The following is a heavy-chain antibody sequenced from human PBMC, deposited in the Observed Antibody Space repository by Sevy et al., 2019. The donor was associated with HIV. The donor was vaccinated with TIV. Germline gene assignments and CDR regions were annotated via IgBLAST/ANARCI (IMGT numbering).Heavy chain of an antibody. CDR3: ATAPGYYDSAPFDY. CDR2: IKSKIDGETT. Sequence: GGSLRLSCAVSGFTFNNAWMNWVRQAPGTGLQWVGLIKSKIDGETTDYAATVKGRFTISRDDSKNTLVLQMNSLKIEDTAGYYCATAPGYYDSAPFDYWGPGTLVTVSS. D-gene: IGHD3-22*01. J-gene: IGHJ4*02. V-gene: IGHV3-15*01. CDR1: GFTFNNAW.